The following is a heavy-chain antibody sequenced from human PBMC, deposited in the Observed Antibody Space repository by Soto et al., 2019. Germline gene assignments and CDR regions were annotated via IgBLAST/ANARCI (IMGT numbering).Heavy chain of an antibody. CDR3: ARFSSCADHCLSDY. J-gene: IGHJ4*02. D-gene: IGHD2-21*01. CDR1: GFTFSRYA. CDR2: ISANGERT. V-gene: IGHV3-23*01. Sequence: EVQLLESGGDLVQPGGSLRLSCTASGFTFSRYAMNSVRQAPGKGLEWVSSISANGERTYYADSVKGRFIVYRDNSKSTLNLHMNSLRGEHTAIYFCARFSSCADHCLSDYWGQGTLVTVSA.